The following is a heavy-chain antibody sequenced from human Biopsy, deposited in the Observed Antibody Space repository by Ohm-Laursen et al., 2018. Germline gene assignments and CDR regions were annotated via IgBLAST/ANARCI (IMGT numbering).Heavy chain of an antibody. CDR1: VLSLYAYREG. D-gene: IGHD3-22*01. V-gene: IGHV2-5*02. CDR2: NYWVDDK. J-gene: IGHJ4*02. CDR3: AHSIRLDCFDSRGIGFDY. Sequence: TQTLLHTCSFSVLSLYAYREGVGWIRQPPGKALQWHELNYWVDDKRYRSSLESRLTITKDTSKNQVDLTMTNTDPVDTGTYYCAHSIRLDCFDSRGIGFDYWGQGTLVTVSS.